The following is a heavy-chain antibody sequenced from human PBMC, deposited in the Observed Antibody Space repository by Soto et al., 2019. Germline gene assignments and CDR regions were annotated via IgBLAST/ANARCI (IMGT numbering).Heavy chain of an antibody. Sequence: GASVKVSCKVSGGTITAYTISCVRQAPGQGLEWMGRIIPVFGLPNPAQNFQDRVTFTADKSTNTAFMEITGLRVEDTAVYYCATLDTAEIQTAAYWGQGTLVTVSS. CDR1: GGTITAYT. CDR2: IIPVFGLP. V-gene: IGHV1-69*02. D-gene: IGHD2-15*01. CDR3: ATLDTAEIQTAAY. J-gene: IGHJ4*02.